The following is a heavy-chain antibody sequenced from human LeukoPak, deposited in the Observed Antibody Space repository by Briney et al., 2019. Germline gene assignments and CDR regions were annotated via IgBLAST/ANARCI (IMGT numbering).Heavy chain of an antibody. V-gene: IGHV4-59*01. CDR1: GGSISGYY. Sequence: SETLSLTCIVSGGSISGYYWSWIRQPPGKGLEWIGSIYYSGSTDYNPSLKSRVIISVDTSKNQFSLSLISVTAADTAVYYCARASIDYLSFDPWGQGTLVTVSS. CDR2: IYYSGST. J-gene: IGHJ5*02. CDR3: ARASIDYLSFDP. D-gene: IGHD4/OR15-4a*01.